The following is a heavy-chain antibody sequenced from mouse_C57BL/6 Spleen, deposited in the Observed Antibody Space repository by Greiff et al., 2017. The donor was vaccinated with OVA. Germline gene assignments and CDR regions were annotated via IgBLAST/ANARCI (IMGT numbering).Heavy chain of an antibody. D-gene: IGHD2-5*01. J-gene: IGHJ4*01. CDR1: GYTFTSYG. CDR3: ARDYYSNYEGAMDY. CDR2: IYPRSGNT. V-gene: IGHV1-81*01. Sequence: QVQLKQSGAELARPGASVKLSCKASGYTFTSYGISWVKQRTGQGLEWIGEIYPRSGNTYYNEKFKGKATLTADKSSSTAYMELRSLTSEDSAVYFCARDYYSNYEGAMDYWGQGTSVTVSS.